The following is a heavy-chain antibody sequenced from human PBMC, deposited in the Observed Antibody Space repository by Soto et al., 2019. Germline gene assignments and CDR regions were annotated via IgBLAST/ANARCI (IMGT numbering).Heavy chain of an antibody. CDR2: INHSGST. D-gene: IGHD3-16*02. CDR1: GGSFSGYY. CDR3: ARSAMDPSVTTGGYRCYHGMDG. J-gene: IGHJ6*02. V-gene: IGHV4-34*01. Sequence: SWTLSLTCAVSGGSFSGYYWSWIRQPPGKGLEWIGEINHSGSTNYNPSLKSRVTISVDTSKNQFSLKLRSVTAAATAVYYCARSAMDPSVTTGGYRCYHGMDGWGQGTSGTVS.